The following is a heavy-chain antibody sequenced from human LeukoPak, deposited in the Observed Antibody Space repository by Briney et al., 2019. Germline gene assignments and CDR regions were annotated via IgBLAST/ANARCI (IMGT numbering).Heavy chain of an antibody. J-gene: IGHJ4*02. CDR2: INHSGST. D-gene: IGHD3-22*01. Sequence: SETLSLTCAVYGGSFSGYYWSWIRQPPGKGLEWIGEINHSGSTNYNPSLKSRVTISVDTSKNQFSLKLSSVTAADTAVYYCAVTAGYYYDSSGYYHGGQGTLVTVSS. V-gene: IGHV4-34*01. CDR1: GGSFSGYY. CDR3: AVTAGYYYDSSGYYH.